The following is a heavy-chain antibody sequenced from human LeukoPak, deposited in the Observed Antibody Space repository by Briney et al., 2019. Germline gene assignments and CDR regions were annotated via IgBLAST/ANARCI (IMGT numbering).Heavy chain of an antibody. J-gene: IGHJ4*02. CDR1: GFTFSSYA. CDR3: AKAHYYDSSGYSYYFDY. CDR2: ISGSGGST. Sequence: GGSLRLSCAASGFTFSSYAMSWVRQAPGKGLEWVSAISGSGGSTYYAYSVKGRFTISGDNSKNTLYLQMNSLRAEDTAVYYCAKAHYYDSSGYSYYFDYWGQGTLVTVSS. D-gene: IGHD3-22*01. V-gene: IGHV3-23*01.